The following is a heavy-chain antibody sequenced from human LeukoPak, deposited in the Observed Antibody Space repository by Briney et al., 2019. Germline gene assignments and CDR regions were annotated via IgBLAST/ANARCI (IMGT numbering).Heavy chain of an antibody. Sequence: GGSLRLSCAASGFTFNTYSIHWVRQAPGKGLEWVSSISSTSSYIYYADSVKGRFTISRDNAKNSLFLQTSSLRDEDTAVYYCARGFSAGTSNYWGQGTLVTVSS. CDR2: ISSTSSYI. J-gene: IGHJ4*02. D-gene: IGHD1-7*01. CDR1: GFTFNTYS. CDR3: ARGFSAGTSNY. V-gene: IGHV3-21*01.